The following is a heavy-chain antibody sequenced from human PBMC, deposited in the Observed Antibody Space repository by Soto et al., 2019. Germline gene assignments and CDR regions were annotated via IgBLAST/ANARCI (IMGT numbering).Heavy chain of an antibody. Sequence: SETLSLTCAVYGGSFSGYYWSWIRQPPGKGLEWIGEINHSGSTNYNPSLKSRVTISVDTSKNQFSLKLSSVTAADTAVYYCARVVPAANYYYYGMDVWGQGTTVTV. CDR2: INHSGST. V-gene: IGHV4-34*01. CDR3: ARVVPAANYYYYGMDV. D-gene: IGHD2-2*01. J-gene: IGHJ6*02. CDR1: GGSFSGYY.